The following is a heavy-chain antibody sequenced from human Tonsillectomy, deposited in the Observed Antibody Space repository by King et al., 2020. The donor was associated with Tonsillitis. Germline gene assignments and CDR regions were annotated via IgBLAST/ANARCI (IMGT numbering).Heavy chain of an antibody. Sequence: QLQESGPGLVKPSETLSLTCAVSGYSISSGYYWGWIRQPPGKGLEWIGSIYHSGTTHYNPSLKSRVTISVDTSKNQFSLNLSSVTAADTAVYYCARENDILTGDYTGDNYYGMDVWGQGTTVTVSS. CDR1: GYSISSGYY. J-gene: IGHJ6*02. V-gene: IGHV4-38-2*02. CDR3: ARENDILTGDYTGDNYYGMDV. D-gene: IGHD3-9*01. CDR2: IYHSGTT.